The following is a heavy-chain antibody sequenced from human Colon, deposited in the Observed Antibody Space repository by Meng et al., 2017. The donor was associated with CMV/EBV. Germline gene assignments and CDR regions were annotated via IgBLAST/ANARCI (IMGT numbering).Heavy chain of an antibody. J-gene: IGHJ6*02. CDR1: GFTFSSYA. CDR2: TRSKDQKSTT. V-gene: IGHV3-72*01. CDR3: VRMFYFGSGSSWGMDV. D-gene: IGHD3-10*01. Sequence: GGSLRLSCAASGFTFSSYAMSWVRQAPGRGLGWVGVTRSKDQKSTTEYAASVKGRFTVSRDDSKNSLYLQMNSLQTEDSAVYYCVRMFYFGSGSSWGMDVWGQGTTVTVSS.